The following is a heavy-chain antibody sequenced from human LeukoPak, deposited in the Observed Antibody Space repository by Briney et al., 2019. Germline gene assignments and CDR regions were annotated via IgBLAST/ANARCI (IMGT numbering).Heavy chain of an antibody. CDR3: ARDRGMDSSGYYYYDY. V-gene: IGHV3-21*01. CDR2: ISSSSSYI. D-gene: IGHD3-22*01. J-gene: IGHJ4*02. Sequence: TGGSLRLSCAASGYTFSSYSMNWLRQAPGKGLEWVSSISSSSSYIYYADSVKGRFTISRDNAKNSLYLQMNSLRAEDTAVYYCARDRGMDSSGYYYYDYWGQGTLVTVSS. CDR1: GYTFSSYS.